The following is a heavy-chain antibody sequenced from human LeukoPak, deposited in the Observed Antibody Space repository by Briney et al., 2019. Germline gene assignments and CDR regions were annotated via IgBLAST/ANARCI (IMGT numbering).Heavy chain of an antibody. CDR3: AEGGSIVVVVAATLNFDY. Sequence: GGSLRLSCAASGFTFSSYAMSWVRQAPGKGLEWVSAISGSGGSTYYADSVKGRFTISRDNSKNTLYLRMNSLRAEDTAVYYCAEGGSIVVVVAATLNFDYWGQGTLVTVSS. J-gene: IGHJ4*02. D-gene: IGHD2-15*01. V-gene: IGHV3-23*01. CDR1: GFTFSSYA. CDR2: ISGSGGST.